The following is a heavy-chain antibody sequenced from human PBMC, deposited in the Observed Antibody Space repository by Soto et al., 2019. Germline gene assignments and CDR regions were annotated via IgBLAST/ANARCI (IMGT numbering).Heavy chain of an antibody. CDR1: GFTFNRHA. J-gene: IGHJ4*02. D-gene: IGHD2-8*01. CDR3: AKVSSAWYAGFFDL. CDR2: LSDSGGSI. Sequence: EVQLLESGGGLVQPGGSLRLSCTASGFTFNRHAMTWVRQAPGKALEWVSGLSDSGGSIYYADSVKGRFTISRDNSMNTLYLQMNTLRAEDTAVYYCAKVSSAWYAGFFDLWGQGTLVTVSS. V-gene: IGHV3-23*01.